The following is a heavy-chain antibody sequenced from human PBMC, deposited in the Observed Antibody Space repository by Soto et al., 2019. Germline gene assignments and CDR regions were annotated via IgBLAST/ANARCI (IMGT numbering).Heavy chain of an antibody. CDR2: INAYNGNT. CDR3: ARGPRIPMVRGDY. J-gene: IGHJ4*02. D-gene: IGHD3-10*01. Sequence: QVQLVQSGGEVKKPGASVKVSCKTSGYSFTSYGISWVRQAPAQGLEWMGWINAYNGNTNYVQKFQGRVTMTTDTSTSTAYMELRSLRSDDTAVYYCARGPRIPMVRGDYWGQGTRVTVSS. V-gene: IGHV1-18*01. CDR1: GYSFTSYG.